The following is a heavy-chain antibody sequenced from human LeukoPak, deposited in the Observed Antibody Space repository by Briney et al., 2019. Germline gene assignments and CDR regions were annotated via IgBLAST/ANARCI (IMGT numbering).Heavy chain of an antibody. CDR3: ARDVDTSSHSSQLDP. Sequence: GSLRLSCATAGFTFSTFGIHWVRQTPGKGLEWAAAIQSDGSKQYYGDSVKGRFTISRDSSKNTVYLQMNSLRDEDTAVYYCARDVDTSSHSSQLDPWGQGTLVTVSS. CDR1: GFTFSTFG. J-gene: IGHJ5*02. V-gene: IGHV3-33*01. D-gene: IGHD5-18*01. CDR2: IQSDGSKQ.